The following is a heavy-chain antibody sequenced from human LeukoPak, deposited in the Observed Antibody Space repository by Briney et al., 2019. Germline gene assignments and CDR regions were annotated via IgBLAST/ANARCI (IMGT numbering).Heavy chain of an antibody. V-gene: IGHV4-59*01. J-gene: IGHJ4*02. D-gene: IGHD1-26*01. Sequence: PSETLSLTCTVSGGSISSYYWSWIRQPAGKGLEWIGYIYYSGSTNYNPSLKSRVTISVDTSKNQFSLKLSSVTAADTAVYYCARGQGGSYYAPIPFDYWGQGTLVTVSS. CDR3: ARGQGGSYYAPIPFDY. CDR2: IYYSGST. CDR1: GGSISSYY.